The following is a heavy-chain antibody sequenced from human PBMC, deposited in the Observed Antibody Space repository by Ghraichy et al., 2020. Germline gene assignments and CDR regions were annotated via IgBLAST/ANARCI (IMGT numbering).Heavy chain of an antibody. D-gene: IGHD2-2*02. CDR1: GYTFTGYY. CDR3: ARRNCIGTSCYTDSFDY. V-gene: IGHV1-2*02. Sequence: ASVKVSCEASGYTFTGYYIHWVRQAPGQGLEWMGWINPNSGGTNYAQKFLGRVTMTRDTPISTAYMELSRLRSDDTAVYYCARRNCIGTSCYTDSFDYWAREPWSPSPQ. J-gene: IGHJ4*02. CDR2: INPNSGGT.